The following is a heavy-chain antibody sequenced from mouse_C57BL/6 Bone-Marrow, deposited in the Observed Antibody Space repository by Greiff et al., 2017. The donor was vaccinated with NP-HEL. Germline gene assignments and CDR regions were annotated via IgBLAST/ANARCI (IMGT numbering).Heavy chain of an antibody. CDR1: GYTFTDYY. CDR2: IFPGSGST. J-gene: IGHJ4*01. V-gene: IGHV1-75*01. Sequence: QVQLKQSGPELVKPGASVKISCKASGYTFTDYYINWVKQRPGQGLEWIGWIFPGSGSTYYNEKFKGKATLTVDKSSSTAYMLLSSLTSEDSAVYFCARSRELLRFFYAMDYWGQGTSVTVSS. D-gene: IGHD1-1*01. CDR3: ARSRELLRFFYAMDY.